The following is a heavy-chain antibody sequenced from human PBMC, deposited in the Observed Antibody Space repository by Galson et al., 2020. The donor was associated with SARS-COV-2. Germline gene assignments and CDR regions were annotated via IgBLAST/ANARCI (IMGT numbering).Heavy chain of an antibody. CDR1: GGSMSSANDY. V-gene: IGHV4-39*07. CDR3: ARETGSVTVYGVITKRGWFDP. D-gene: IGHD2-21*01. CDR2: LYYRGKT. Sequence: SETLSLTCTVPGGSMSSANDYWAWIRQPPGKGLEWLGTLYYRGKTYYHPSLKRRVTLSLNTTGNQFSLRMNSATAADTAVYYCARETGSVTVYGVITKRGWFDPWGHGTLVTVSS. J-gene: IGHJ5*02.